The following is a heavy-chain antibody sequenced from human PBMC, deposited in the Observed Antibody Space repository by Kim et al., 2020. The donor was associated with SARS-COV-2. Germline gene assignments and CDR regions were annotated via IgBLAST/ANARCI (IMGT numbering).Heavy chain of an antibody. V-gene: IGHV3-23*01. D-gene: IGHD5-12*01. CDR3: AQDVYSGFGGVAEYFEH. CDR1: GFTFNNYA. J-gene: IGHJ1*01. CDR2: ISGSGDTT. Sequence: GGSLRLSCAASGFTFNNYAMTWVRQVPGKGLEWVSGISGSGDTTYYADSVKGRFTISRDNSKNMLYLQMNSLRVEDAALYYCAQDVYSGFGGVAEYFEH.